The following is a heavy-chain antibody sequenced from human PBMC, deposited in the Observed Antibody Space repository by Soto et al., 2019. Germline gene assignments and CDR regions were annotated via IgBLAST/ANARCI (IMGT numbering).Heavy chain of an antibody. CDR1: GYSFTNYW. J-gene: IGHJ1*01. CDR2: IYPGDSDT. V-gene: IGHV5-51*01. Sequence: GESLKISCKGSGYSFTNYWSGWVRQMPGKGLEWMGIIYPGDSDTRYSPSFQGQVTISADKSINTAYLQWSSLRASDTAMYYCARRKPDAEYFHYWGQGTLVTVSS. CDR3: ARRKPDAEYFHY.